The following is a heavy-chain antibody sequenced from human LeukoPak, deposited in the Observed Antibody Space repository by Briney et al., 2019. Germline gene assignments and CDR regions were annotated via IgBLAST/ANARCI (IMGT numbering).Heavy chain of an antibody. CDR3: ARGTRQRYYYYYGMDV. V-gene: IGHV1-8*01. CDR1: GYTFTSYD. CDR2: MNPNSGNT. D-gene: IGHD2-2*01. Sequence: ASVKVSCKASGYTFTSYDINWVRQATGQGLEWMGWMNPNSGNTGYAQKFQGRVTMTRNTSISTAYMELSSLRSEDTAVYYCARGTRQRYYYYYGMDVWGRGTTVTVSS. J-gene: IGHJ6*02.